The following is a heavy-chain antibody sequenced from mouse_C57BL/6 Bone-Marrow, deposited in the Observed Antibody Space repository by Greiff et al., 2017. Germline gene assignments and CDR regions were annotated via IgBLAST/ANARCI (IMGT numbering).Heavy chain of an antibody. CDR3: ARYYYGSSYRPYYAMDY. Sequence: VQLQQSGPGLVQPSQSLSITCTVSGFSLTSYGVHWVRQSPGKGLEWLGVIWSGGSTDYNAAFISRLSISKDNSKSQVFFKMNSLQADDTAIYYCARYYYGSSYRPYYAMDYWGQGTSVTVSS. D-gene: IGHD1-1*01. CDR2: IWSGGST. J-gene: IGHJ4*01. CDR1: GFSLTSYG. V-gene: IGHV2-2*01.